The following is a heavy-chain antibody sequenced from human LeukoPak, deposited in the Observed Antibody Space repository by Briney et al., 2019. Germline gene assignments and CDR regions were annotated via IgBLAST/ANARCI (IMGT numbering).Heavy chain of an antibody. CDR2: ISYDGSNK. V-gene: IGHV3-30-3*01. J-gene: IGHJ4*02. CDR1: GFTFSSYA. Sequence: GRSLRLSCAASGFTFSSYAMHWVRQAPGKGLEWVAVISYDGSNKYYADSVKGRFTISRDNSKNTLYLQMNSLRAEDTAVYYCGRPGSSWKSYFDYWGQGTLVTVSS. D-gene: IGHD6-13*01. CDR3: GRPGSSWKSYFDY.